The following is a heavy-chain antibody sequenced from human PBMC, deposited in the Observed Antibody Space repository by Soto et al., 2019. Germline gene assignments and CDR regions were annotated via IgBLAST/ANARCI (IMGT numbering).Heavy chain of an antibody. J-gene: IGHJ3*02. CDR3: ARFRGGYSNDAFDI. CDR2: IYYSGST. V-gene: IGHV4-59*01. Sequence: PSETLSLTCPVSGGSISSYYWSWIRQPPGKGLEWIGYIYYSGSTNYNPSLKSRVTISVDTSKNQFSLKLSSVTAADTAVYYCARFRGGYSNDAFDIWGQGTMVTVSS. CDR1: GGSISSYY. D-gene: IGHD3-3*01.